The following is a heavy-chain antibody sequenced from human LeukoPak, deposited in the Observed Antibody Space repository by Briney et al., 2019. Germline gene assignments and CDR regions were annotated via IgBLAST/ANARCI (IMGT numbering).Heavy chain of an antibody. J-gene: IGHJ5*02. Sequence: GASVKVSCKASGYTFTSYYMHWVRQAPGQGLEWMGIINPSGGSTSYAQKFQGRVTMTRDTSTSTVYMELSSLRSEDTAVYYCARKARYYDSSGYSRGFAPWGQGPLVTVSS. CDR1: GYTFTSYY. CDR2: INPSGGST. V-gene: IGHV1-46*01. CDR3: ARKARYYDSSGYSRGFAP. D-gene: IGHD3-22*01.